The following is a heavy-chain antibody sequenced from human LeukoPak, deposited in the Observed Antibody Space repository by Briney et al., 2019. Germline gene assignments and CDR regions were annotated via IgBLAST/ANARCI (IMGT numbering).Heavy chain of an antibody. V-gene: IGHV1-46*01. Sequence: GASVKVSCKASGYTFTSYYMHWVRQAPGQGLEWMGIINPSGGGTSYAQKFQGRVTMTRDTSTSTVYMELSSLRSEDTAVYYCAGDLGWFGELSNLFWFDPWGQGTLVTVSS. CDR2: INPSGGGT. CDR1: GYTFTSYY. J-gene: IGHJ5*02. CDR3: AGDLGWFGELSNLFWFDP. D-gene: IGHD3-10*01.